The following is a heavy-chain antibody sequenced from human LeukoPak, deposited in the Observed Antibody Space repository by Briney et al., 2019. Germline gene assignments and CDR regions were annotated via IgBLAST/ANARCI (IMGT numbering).Heavy chain of an antibody. Sequence: ASVKVSCKTSGYTFTSSGFTWVRQAPGQGLEWMGWISTYNGYSKYAQNLQGRVTMTADTSTSTAYMELSSLRSDDTPVYYCAKNSSGGYSDYWGQGTLVTVSS. D-gene: IGHD6-19*01. CDR2: ISTYNGYS. V-gene: IGHV1-18*01. J-gene: IGHJ4*02. CDR1: GYTFTSSG. CDR3: AKNSSGGYSDY.